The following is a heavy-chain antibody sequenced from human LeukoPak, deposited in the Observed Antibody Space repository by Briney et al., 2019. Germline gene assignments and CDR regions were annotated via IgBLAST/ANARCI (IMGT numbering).Heavy chain of an antibody. Sequence: PGGSLRLSCAASGFTFNSYSMNWVRHAPGKGLEWVSYISSSSSTIYYADSVKGRFTISRDNAKNSLYPQMNSLRAEDTAVYYCARVGPWVNPDYYYYYMDVWGKGTTVTVS. J-gene: IGHJ6*03. V-gene: IGHV3-48*01. CDR2: ISSSSSTI. CDR3: ARVGPWVNPDYYYYYMDV. CDR1: GFTFNSYS. D-gene: IGHD1-14*01.